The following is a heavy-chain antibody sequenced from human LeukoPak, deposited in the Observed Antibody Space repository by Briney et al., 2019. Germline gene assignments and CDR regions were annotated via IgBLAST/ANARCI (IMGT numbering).Heavy chain of an antibody. CDR3: TRVEPSFRYYHYGMDV. J-gene: IGHJ6*02. CDR1: GFTFGDYA. Sequence: GGSLRLSCTASGFTFGDYAMSWFRQAPGKGLEWVGFIRSKAYGGTTEYAASVKGRFTISRDDSKSIAYLQMNSLKTEDTAVYYCTRVEPSFRYYHYGMDVWGQGTTVTVSS. CDR2: IRSKAYGGTT. D-gene: IGHD1-1*01. V-gene: IGHV3-49*03.